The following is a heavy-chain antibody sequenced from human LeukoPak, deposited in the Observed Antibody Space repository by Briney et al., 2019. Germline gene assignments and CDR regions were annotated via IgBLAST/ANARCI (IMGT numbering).Heavy chain of an antibody. Sequence: GGSLRLSCSAFGFAFSSFSLYWVRQAPGRGLEYLSAISNSGDSTYYTDSVKGRFTISKDNSKNMLYLQLSSLRPDDTAVYFCVKGGYVGNPEDYWGQGTLVTVSS. D-gene: IGHD4-23*01. CDR1: GFAFSSFS. CDR2: ISNSGDST. CDR3: VKGGYVGNPEDY. J-gene: IGHJ4*02. V-gene: IGHV3-64D*09.